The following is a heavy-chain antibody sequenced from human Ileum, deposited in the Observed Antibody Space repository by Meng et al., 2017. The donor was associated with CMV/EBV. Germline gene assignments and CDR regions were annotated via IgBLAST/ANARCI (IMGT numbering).Heavy chain of an antibody. J-gene: IGHJ4*02. Sequence: ASVEVSCKASGYSFTGYYMHWVRQAPGQGLEWMGWINPNSGATNYAQKFQARVTMTRDTSINTGYMELSRLTSDDTAVYYCARADTVIISVYWGQGTLVTVSS. V-gene: IGHV1-2*02. CDR1: GYSFTGYY. CDR3: ARADTVIISVY. CDR2: INPNSGAT. D-gene: IGHD3-16*01.